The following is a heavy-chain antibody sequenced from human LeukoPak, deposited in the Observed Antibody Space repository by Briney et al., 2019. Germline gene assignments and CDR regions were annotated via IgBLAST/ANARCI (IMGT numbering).Heavy chain of an antibody. Sequence: GGSLRLSCAASGITFSTYNMNWVRQAPGKGLEWVSCITSSSNIYYADSVKGRFTISRDNAKNSLYLQMNSLRAEDTAVYYCATHWFARGPGIAATWGQGTLVTVSS. J-gene: IGHJ5*02. CDR3: ATHWFARGPGIAAT. CDR1: GITFSTYN. D-gene: IGHD6-13*01. CDR2: ITSSSNI. V-gene: IGHV3-21*01.